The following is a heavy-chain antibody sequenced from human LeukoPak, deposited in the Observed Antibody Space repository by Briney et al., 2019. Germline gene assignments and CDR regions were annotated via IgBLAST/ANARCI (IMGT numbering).Heavy chain of an antibody. CDR2: INPNSGGT. Sequence: ASVKVSCKASGYTFTGYYMHWVRQAPGQGLEWMGWINPNSGGTNYAQKFQDRVTMTRDTSISTAYMELSRLRSDDTAVYYCARVGLCGGDCYYFDYWGQGTLVTVSS. V-gene: IGHV1-2*02. J-gene: IGHJ4*02. CDR1: GYTFTGYY. D-gene: IGHD2-21*02. CDR3: ARVGLCGGDCYYFDY.